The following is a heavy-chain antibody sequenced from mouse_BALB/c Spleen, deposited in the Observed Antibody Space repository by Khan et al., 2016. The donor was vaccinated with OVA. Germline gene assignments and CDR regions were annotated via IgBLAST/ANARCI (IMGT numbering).Heavy chain of an antibody. CDR2: INPTSGYT. J-gene: IGHJ2*01. V-gene: IGHV1-7*01. CDR3: TRDRIDY. CDR1: GYTFTTYW. Sequence: QIQLVQSGAELAKPGASVKMSCKASGYTFTTYWMHWVKQRPGQGLEWIGYINPTSGYTDYNEKFKDRATLSADRSSSTAYMQLSSLTSEDAACYYGTRDRIDYWGQGTTLTVSS.